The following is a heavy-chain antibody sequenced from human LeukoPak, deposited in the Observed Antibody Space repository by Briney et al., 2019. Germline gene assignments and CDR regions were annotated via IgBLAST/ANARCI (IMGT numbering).Heavy chain of an antibody. CDR1: GFTFSSYG. V-gene: IGHV3-30*02. Sequence: GGSLRLSCAASGFTFSSYGMHWVRQAPGKGPEWVAFIRYDGSNKYYADSVKGRFTISRDNSKNTLYLQMNSLRAEDTAVYYCAKDPDQLPHFHHYFDYWGQGTLVTVSS. J-gene: IGHJ4*02. CDR2: IRYDGSNK. D-gene: IGHD2-2*01. CDR3: AKDPDQLPHFHHYFDY.